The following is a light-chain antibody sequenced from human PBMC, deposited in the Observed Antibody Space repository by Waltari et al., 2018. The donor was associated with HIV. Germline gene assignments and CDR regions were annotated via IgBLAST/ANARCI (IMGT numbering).Light chain of an antibody. CDR2: DAS. CDR3: QQRSNWS. CDR1: QSVSSY. V-gene: IGKV3-11*01. J-gene: IGKJ5*01. Sequence: EIVSTQSPATLSSSPGARAPLSCRASQSVSSYLAWYQQKPGQAPRLLIYDASNRATGIPARFSGSGSGTDFTLTISSLEPEDFAVYYCQQRSNWSFGQGTRLEIK.